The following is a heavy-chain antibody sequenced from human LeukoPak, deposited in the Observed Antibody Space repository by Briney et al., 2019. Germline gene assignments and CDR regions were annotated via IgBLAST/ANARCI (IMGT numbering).Heavy chain of an antibody. J-gene: IGHJ3*02. CDR2: INPNSGDT. V-gene: IGHV1-2*02. D-gene: IGHD1-26*01. CDR3: ARMHGSGTYNWDAFDI. CDR1: GYTFTGYD. Sequence: ASVKVSCKASGYTFTGYDMHWVRQAPGQGLEWMGWINPNSGDTNSAQKFQGRVTMTGDTSISTAYMELNKLRSDDTAVYYCARMHGSGTYNWDAFDIWGQGTMVTVSS.